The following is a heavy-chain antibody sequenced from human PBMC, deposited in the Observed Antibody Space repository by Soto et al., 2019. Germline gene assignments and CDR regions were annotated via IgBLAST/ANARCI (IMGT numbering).Heavy chain of an antibody. Sequence: GGSLRLSCAASGFTFSNAWMSWVRQAPGKGLEWVGRIKSKTDGGTTDYAAPVKGRFTISRDDSKNTLYLQMNSLKTEDTAVFYCTTVGARYCSSTSCYAVDYWGQGTLVTVSS. D-gene: IGHD2-2*01. CDR1: GFTFSNAW. J-gene: IGHJ4*02. CDR3: TTVGARYCSSTSCYAVDY. V-gene: IGHV3-15*01. CDR2: IKSKTDGGTT.